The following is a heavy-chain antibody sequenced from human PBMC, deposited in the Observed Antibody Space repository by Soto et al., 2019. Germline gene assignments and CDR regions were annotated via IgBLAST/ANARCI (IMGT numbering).Heavy chain of an antibody. D-gene: IGHD4-4*01. CDR1: GYAFTSYD. Sequence: QVQLVQSGAEVKKPGASVKVSCKASGYAFTSYDIDWVRHATGQGLEWVGWVNPNSGNTGYAQKFQGRVTMARDTSISTAYMELSSLTSEDTAVYYCARTVDFDYWGQGTLVTVSS. CDR2: VNPNSGNT. CDR3: ARTVDFDY. V-gene: IGHV1-8*01. J-gene: IGHJ4*02.